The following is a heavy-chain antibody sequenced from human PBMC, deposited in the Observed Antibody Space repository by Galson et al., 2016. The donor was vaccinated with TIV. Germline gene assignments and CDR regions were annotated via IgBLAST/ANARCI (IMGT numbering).Heavy chain of an antibody. V-gene: IGHV3-53*01. D-gene: IGHD6-19*01. Sequence: SLRLSCAASGFTVSNNYMSWVRQAPGKGLEWVSLIYSGGGTAYADSVKGRFTISRDSSKNSLYLQMDSLRAEDTAVYYCTKEPVPVSGGYYFDYWGQGTLVTVSS. CDR1: GFTVSNNY. J-gene: IGHJ4*02. CDR3: TKEPVPVSGGYYFDY. CDR2: IYSGGGT.